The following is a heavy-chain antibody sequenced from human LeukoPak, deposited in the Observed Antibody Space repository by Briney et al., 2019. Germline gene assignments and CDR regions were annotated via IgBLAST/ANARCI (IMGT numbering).Heavy chain of an antibody. D-gene: IGHD3-9*01. Sequence: GGSLRLSCAATGFTFSDYYMSWIRQAPGKGLEWVSYISSSSSYTNYADSVKGRLTISRDNAKNSLYLQMNSLRAEDTAVYYCARGGTYYDILTGYYKDPYYFDYWGQGTLVTVSS. CDR2: ISSSSSYT. V-gene: IGHV3-11*05. CDR3: ARGGTYYDILTGYYKDPYYFDY. J-gene: IGHJ4*02. CDR1: GFTFSDYY.